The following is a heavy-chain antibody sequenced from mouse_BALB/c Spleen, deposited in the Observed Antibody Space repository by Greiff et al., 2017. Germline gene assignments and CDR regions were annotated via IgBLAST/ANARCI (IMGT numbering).Heavy chain of an antibody. CDR3: ARVYYGYDGYAMYY. CDR1: GFTFSSYA. Sequence: EVQGVESGGGLVKPGGSLKLSCAASGFTFSSYAMSWVRQSPEKRLEWVAEISSGGSYTYYPDTVTGRFTISRDNAKNTLYLEMSSLRSEDTAMYYCARVYYGYDGYAMYYWGQGTSVTVSS. J-gene: IGHJ4*01. CDR2: ISSGGSYT. V-gene: IGHV5-9-4*01. D-gene: IGHD2-2*01.